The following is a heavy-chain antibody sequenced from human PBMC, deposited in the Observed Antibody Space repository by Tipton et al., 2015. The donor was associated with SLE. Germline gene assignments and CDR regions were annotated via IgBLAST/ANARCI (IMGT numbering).Heavy chain of an antibody. CDR2: IYPGDSDT. D-gene: IGHD3-22*01. V-gene: IGHV5-51*01. Sequence: VQLVQSGAEVKKPGESLKISCKGSGYSFTSYWIGWVRQMPGKGLEWTGIIYPGDSDTRYSPSFQGQVTISADKSISPAYLQWSSLKASDTAMYYWARQSGAPYYYDSSGYDYWGQGTLVTVSS. J-gene: IGHJ4*02. CDR3: ARQSGAPYYYDSSGYDY. CDR1: GYSFTSYW.